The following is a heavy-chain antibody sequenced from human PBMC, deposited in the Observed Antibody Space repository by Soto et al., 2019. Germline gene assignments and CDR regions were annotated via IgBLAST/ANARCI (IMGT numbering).Heavy chain of an antibody. Sequence: QVQLQESGPGLVKPSQTLSLTCTVSGGSISSGDYYCWWIRPPPGKGLEWIGYIYYSGSTYYNPSLKSRVTISVDTSNNQFSLKLSAVTAAYTAVYYSAIYGGNSVYFDYWGQGTLVTVSS. CDR3: AIYGGNSVYFDY. J-gene: IGHJ4*02. CDR2: IYYSGST. V-gene: IGHV4-30-4*01. CDR1: GGSISSGDYY. D-gene: IGHD4-17*01.